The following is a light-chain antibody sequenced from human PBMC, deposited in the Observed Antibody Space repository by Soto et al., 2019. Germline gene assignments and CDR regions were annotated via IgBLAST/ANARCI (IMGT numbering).Light chain of an antibody. CDR2: DVS. V-gene: IGKV3-15*01. CDR3: QQYNSWPLT. J-gene: IGKJ4*01. Sequence: EIVMTQSPATLSVSPGERATLSCRASQSVGSDLAWYQQKPGRTPSLLIYDVSTRAPGIPARFSGSGSGTEFTLTISSLQSEDFEVYYCQQYNSWPLTFGGGTKVEIK. CDR1: QSVGSD.